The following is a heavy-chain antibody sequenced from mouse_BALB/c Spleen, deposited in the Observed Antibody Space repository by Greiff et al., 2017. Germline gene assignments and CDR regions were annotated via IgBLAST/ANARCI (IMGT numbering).Heavy chain of an antibody. Sequence: RLRRLGAKLLKPGASVSCSAPPPAFNIKATYLHGVRQRPEQGLEWIGRIDPANGNTKYDPKFQGKATIPADTSSNTAYLQLSSLTSEDTAVYYCARSAYYGNYGFDYWGQGTTLTVSS. D-gene: IGHD2-10*01. CDR3: ARSAYYGNYGFDY. CDR1: AFNIKATY. J-gene: IGHJ2*01. V-gene: IGHV14-3*02. CDR2: IDPANGNT.